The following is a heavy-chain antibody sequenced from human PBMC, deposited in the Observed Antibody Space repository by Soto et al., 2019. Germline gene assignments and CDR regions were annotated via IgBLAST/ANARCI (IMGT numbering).Heavy chain of an antibody. V-gene: IGHV3-23*01. CDR3: ANLYCSGGSCYTYYYYYYGMDV. CDR1: GFSFGSYA. J-gene: IGHJ6*02. D-gene: IGHD2-15*01. CDR2: ISGSDGKT. Sequence: AGSLRLSCAASGFSFGSYALSWVRQAAGKGLDWVSTISGSDGKTFYADPVQGRFSISRDNSKNTLYLQMNSLRAEDTAVYYRANLYCSGGSCYTYYYYYYGMDVWGQGTTVTVSS.